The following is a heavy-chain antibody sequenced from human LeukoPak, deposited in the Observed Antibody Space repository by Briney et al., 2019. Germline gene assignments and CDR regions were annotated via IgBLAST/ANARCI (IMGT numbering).Heavy chain of an antibody. V-gene: IGHV3-74*01. D-gene: IGHD4-11*01. CDR2: INSDGSRT. CDR1: GFTLSTYW. Sequence: GGSLRLSCAASGFTLSTYWMHWVRQAPGKGLMWVSRINSDGSRTTYADSVRGRFTISRDNAKSTLYLQMNSLRAEDTAVYYCARVRDDYTYFDCWGQGTLVTVSS. J-gene: IGHJ4*02. CDR3: ARVRDDYTYFDC.